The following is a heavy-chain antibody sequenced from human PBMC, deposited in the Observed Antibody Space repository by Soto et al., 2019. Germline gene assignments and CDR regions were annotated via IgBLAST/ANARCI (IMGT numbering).Heavy chain of an antibody. V-gene: IGHV4-59*08. CDR2: IYYSGST. CDR3: ARTVRGPAATFDL. J-gene: IGHJ4*02. D-gene: IGHD2-2*01. Sequence: PSETLSLTCTVSGGSISSYYWSWIRQPPGKGLEWIGYIYYSGSTNYNPSLKSRVTISVDTSKNQFSLKLSSVTAADTAVYYCARTVRGPAATFDLWGKGTLVTVSS. CDR1: GGSISSYY.